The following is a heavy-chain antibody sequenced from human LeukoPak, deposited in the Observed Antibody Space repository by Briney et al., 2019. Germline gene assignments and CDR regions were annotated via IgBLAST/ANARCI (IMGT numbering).Heavy chain of an antibody. D-gene: IGHD2-2*02. J-gene: IGHJ4*02. CDR3: ARITCSTTSCYTGKSYDF. CDR1: GYTFSTYG. Sequence: ASVQVSCKTSGYTFSTYGISWVRQAPGQGLEWMGWVSGYDGKTKYAQKVQGRVTMTADTSTNTAYMELRSLRSDDTAFYYCARITCSTTSCYTGKSYDFWGQGALVTVSS. V-gene: IGHV1-18*01. CDR2: VSGYDGKT.